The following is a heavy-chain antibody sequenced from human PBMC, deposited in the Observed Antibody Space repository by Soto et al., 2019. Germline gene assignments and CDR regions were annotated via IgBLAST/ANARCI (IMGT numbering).Heavy chain of an antibody. CDR3: ARGLTIFGVVIIPVIPENNYYGMDV. D-gene: IGHD3-3*01. J-gene: IGHJ6*02. Sequence: SETLSLTCAVYGGSFSGYYWSWIRQPPGKGLEWIGEINHSGSTNYNPSLKSRVTISVDTSKNQFSLKLSSVTAADTAVYYCARGLTIFGVVIIPVIPENNYYGMDVWGQGTTVTVSS. CDR1: GGSFSGYY. V-gene: IGHV4-34*01. CDR2: INHSGST.